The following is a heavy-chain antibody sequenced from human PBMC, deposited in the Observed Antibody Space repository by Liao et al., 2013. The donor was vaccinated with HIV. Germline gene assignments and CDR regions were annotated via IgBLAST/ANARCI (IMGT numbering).Heavy chain of an antibody. CDR3: ARSSGDFWSGSITKRNWFDP. D-gene: IGHD3-3*01. CDR1: GGSISSSSYY. J-gene: IGHJ5*02. Sequence: QLQLQESGPGLVKPSETLSLSCTVSGGSISSSSYYWGWIRQPPGKGLEWIGSRYYSGSTYNNPSLKSRVTISIDTSKNQFSLKLSSVTAADTAVYYCARSSGDFWSGSITKRNWFDPWGQGTLVTVSS. CDR2: RYYSGST. V-gene: IGHV4-39*07.